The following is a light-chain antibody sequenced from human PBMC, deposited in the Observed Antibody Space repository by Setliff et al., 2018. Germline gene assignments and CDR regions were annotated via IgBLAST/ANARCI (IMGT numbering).Light chain of an antibody. CDR3: GTWDSSLSVYV. CDR2: DNN. J-gene: IGLJ1*01. Sequence: PGQKVTISCSGSSSNIGNNYVSWYQQLPGTAPKLLIYDNNKRPSGIPDRFSGSKSGTSATLGITGLQTGDEADYYCGTWDSSLSVYVFGTVTKV. V-gene: IGLV1-51*01. CDR1: SSNIGNNY.